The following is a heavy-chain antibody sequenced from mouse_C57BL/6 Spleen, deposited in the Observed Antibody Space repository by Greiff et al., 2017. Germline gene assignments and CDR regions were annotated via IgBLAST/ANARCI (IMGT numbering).Heavy chain of an antibody. CDR1: GYTFTSYG. V-gene: IGHV1-81*01. Sequence: QVQLKESGAELARPGASVKLSCKASGYTFTSYGISWVKQRTGQGLEWIGEIYPRSGNTYYNEKFKGKATLTADKASSTAYMELSSLTSEDSAVYFCAYYSSFWFAYWGQGTLVTVSA. D-gene: IGHD2-5*01. CDR2: IYPRSGNT. CDR3: AYYSSFWFAY. J-gene: IGHJ3*01.